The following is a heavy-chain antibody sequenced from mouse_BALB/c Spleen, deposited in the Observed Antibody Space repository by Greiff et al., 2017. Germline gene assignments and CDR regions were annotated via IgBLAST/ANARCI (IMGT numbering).Heavy chain of an antibody. Sequence: QVQLQQSGAELAKPGASVKMSCKASGYTFTSYWMHWVKQRPGQGLEWIGYINPSTGYTEYNQKFKDKATLTADKSSSTAYMQLSSLTSEESAVYYCASGSTTGAWFAYWGQGTLVTVSA. D-gene: IGHD2-14*01. CDR1: GYTFTSYW. J-gene: IGHJ3*01. CDR2: INPSTGYT. V-gene: IGHV1-7*01. CDR3: ASGSTTGAWFAY.